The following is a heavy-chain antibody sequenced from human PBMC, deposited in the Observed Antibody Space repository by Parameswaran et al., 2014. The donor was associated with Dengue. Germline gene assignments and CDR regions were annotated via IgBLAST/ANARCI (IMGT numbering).Heavy chain of an antibody. J-gene: IGHJ3*01. CDR1: GGSISSYY. CDR2: MYPSGST. Sequence: AGGSLRLSCTVSGGSISSYYWSWIRQPAGKGLEWIGRMYPSGSTNYNPSLKSRVIMTLDMSKNQFSLKLSSVTAADTAVYYCATGSGDFDHWGQGTMVTVSS. V-gene: IGHV4-4*07. D-gene: IGHD3-10*01. CDR3: ATGSGDFDH.